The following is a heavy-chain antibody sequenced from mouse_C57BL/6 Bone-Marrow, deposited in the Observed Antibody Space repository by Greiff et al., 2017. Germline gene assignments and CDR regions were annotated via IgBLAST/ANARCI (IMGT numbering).Heavy chain of an antibody. V-gene: IGHV1-74*01. D-gene: IGHD1-1*01. Sequence: QVQLQQPGAELVKPGASVKVSCKASGYTFTSYWMHWVKQRPGQGLEWIGRIHPSDSDTNYNQKFKGKATLTVDKSSSTAYMQHSSLTSEDSAVYYCAIRGDYYGSSGAWFAYWGQGTLVTVSA. CDR2: IHPSDSDT. CDR3: AIRGDYYGSSGAWFAY. J-gene: IGHJ3*01. CDR1: GYTFTSYW.